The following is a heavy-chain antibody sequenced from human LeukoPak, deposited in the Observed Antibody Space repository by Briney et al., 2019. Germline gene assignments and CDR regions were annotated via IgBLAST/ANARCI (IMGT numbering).Heavy chain of an antibody. CDR2: IYSGGTT. CDR3: AKVDNWKYGHHDY. CDR1: GFTVSGNY. J-gene: IGHJ4*02. D-gene: IGHD1-1*01. Sequence: PGGSLRLSCAVSGFTVSGNYMSWVRQAPGKGLEWVSLIYSGGTTYYADSVKGRFTISRDNSKYTLSLQMNSLRAEDTAVYYCAKVDNWKYGHHDYWGQGTLVTVSS. V-gene: IGHV3-53*01.